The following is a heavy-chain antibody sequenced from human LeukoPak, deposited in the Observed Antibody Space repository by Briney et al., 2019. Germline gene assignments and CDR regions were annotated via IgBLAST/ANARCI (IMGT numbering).Heavy chain of an antibody. CDR2: ITGNGVST. J-gene: IGHJ4*02. CDR3: ARDSGSYLQPTDY. V-gene: IGHV3-23*01. Sequence: PGGSLRLSCAASGFTFNTYAMAWVRQAPGEGLEWVSSITGNGVSTYYTDSVKGRFTIFRDNSKSTLYLQMNSLRGDDTAVYHCARDSGSYLQPTDYWGQGTLVTVSS. CDR1: GFTFNTYA. D-gene: IGHD1-26*01.